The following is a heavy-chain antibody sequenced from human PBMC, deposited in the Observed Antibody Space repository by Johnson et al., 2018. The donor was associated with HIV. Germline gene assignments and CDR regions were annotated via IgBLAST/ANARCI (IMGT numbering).Heavy chain of an antibody. V-gene: IGHV3-20*04. CDR2: INWNGGST. CDR1: GFSFDDYA. D-gene: IGHD6-13*01. Sequence: VQLVESGGGVVQPGRSLRLSCAASGFSFDDYAMYCVRQAPGKGLEWVSGINWNGGSTGYADSVKGRFTISRDNAKNSLYLQMNRLRAEDTALYYCAREMGIAAAGTLDAFDIWGQGTMVTVSS. J-gene: IGHJ3*02. CDR3: AREMGIAAAGTLDAFDI.